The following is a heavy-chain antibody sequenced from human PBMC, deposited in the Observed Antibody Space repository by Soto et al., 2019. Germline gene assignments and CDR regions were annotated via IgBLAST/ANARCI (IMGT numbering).Heavy chain of an antibody. V-gene: IGHV4-34*01. J-gene: IGHJ4*02. CDR2: INHSGST. Sequence: PSETLSLTCAVYGGSFSGYYWSWIRQPPGKGLEWIGEINHSGSTNYNPSLKSRVTISVDTSKNQFSLKLSSVTAADTAVYYCARALGGKKQWLPRDYWGQGTLVNVSS. CDR3: ARALGGKKQWLPRDY. D-gene: IGHD6-19*01. CDR1: GGSFSGYY.